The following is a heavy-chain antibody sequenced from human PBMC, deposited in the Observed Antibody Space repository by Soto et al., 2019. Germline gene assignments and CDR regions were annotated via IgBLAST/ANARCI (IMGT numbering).Heavy chain of an antibody. CDR3: AREKKYSGYEDPSYYYYGMDV. Sequence: QVQLVQSGAEVKKPGSSVKVSCKASGGTFSSYAISWVRQAPGQGLEWMGGIIPIFGTANYAQKFQGRVTITADESMSTAYMELSSLRSEDTAVYYCAREKKYSGYEDPSYYYYGMDVWGQGTTVTVSS. CDR1: GGTFSSYA. V-gene: IGHV1-69*12. D-gene: IGHD5-12*01. CDR2: IIPIFGTA. J-gene: IGHJ6*02.